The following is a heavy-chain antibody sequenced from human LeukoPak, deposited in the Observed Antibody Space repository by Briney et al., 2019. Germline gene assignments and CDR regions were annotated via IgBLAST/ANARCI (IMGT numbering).Heavy chain of an antibody. CDR3: ARAERTVSGLDV. CDR1: GYTLTAYY. CDR2: MNPHSGGT. V-gene: IGHV1-2*02. Sequence: ASVQVSCTASGYTLTAYYIHWVRQAPGQGLEWMGWMNPHSGGTNYAQKFRARVTKTTDTTINTAYLELTGLTSDDTALYYCARAERTVSGLDVWGQGTTVTVSS. J-gene: IGHJ6*02. D-gene: IGHD2-2*01.